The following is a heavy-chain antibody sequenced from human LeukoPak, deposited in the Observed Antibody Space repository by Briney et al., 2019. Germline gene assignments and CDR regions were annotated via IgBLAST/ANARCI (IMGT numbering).Heavy chain of an antibody. J-gene: IGHJ5*02. CDR3: ARHARITIFEGWLDP. D-gene: IGHD3-3*01. CDR2: IYTSEET. V-gene: IGHV4-4*09. CDR1: VGSISSYY. Sequence: PSETLSLTCTVSVGSISSYYSSWIRQSPGKGLEWIGFIYTSEETNYNPSLKSRVTISVDTSKNQFSLKMSSVTAADTAVYYCARHARITIFEGWLDPWGQGTLVTVSS.